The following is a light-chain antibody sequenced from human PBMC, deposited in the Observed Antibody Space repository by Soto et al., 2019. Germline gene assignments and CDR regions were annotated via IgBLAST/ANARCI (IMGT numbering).Light chain of an antibody. V-gene: IGKV3-20*01. Sequence: EIVLTQSLGILPLSPGERATLSCRAIQSVSSSNLAWYQQKPGQAPRLLIYGSSSWATGIPDRCSGSGSGTAFSFSSGGLEPKDCGMYYCEQCGGSSTNFGHGTK. CDR1: QSVSSSN. CDR3: EQCGGSSTN. CDR2: GSS. J-gene: IGKJ2*01.